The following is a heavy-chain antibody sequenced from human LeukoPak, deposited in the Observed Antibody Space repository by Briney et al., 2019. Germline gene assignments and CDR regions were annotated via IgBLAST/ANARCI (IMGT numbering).Heavy chain of an antibody. V-gene: IGHV4-34*01. CDR2: INHSGST. D-gene: IGHD5-12*01. Sequence: PSETLSLTCAVYGGSFSVYYWSWIRQPPGKGLEWIGEINHSGSTNYNPSLKSRVTISVDTSKNQFSLKLSSVTAADTAVYYCARGRGYSGYDSYYFDYWGQGTLVTVSS. CDR3: ARGRGYSGYDSYYFDY. CDR1: GGSFSVYY. J-gene: IGHJ4*02.